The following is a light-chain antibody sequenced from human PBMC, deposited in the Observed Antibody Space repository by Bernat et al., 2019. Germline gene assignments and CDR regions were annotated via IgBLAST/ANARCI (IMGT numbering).Light chain of an antibody. V-gene: IGLV3-21*04. CDR3: QVWDSGSDHYV. CDR2: SQN. CDR1: NSGTQG. J-gene: IGLJ1*01. Sequence: SYVLSQPASVSVAPRETARITCGGSNSGTQGVHWYQQRPGQAPVLVISSQNDRPSGIPERFSGSNSGDTATLTISSVEAGDEADYYCQVWDSGSDHYVFGSGTKVTVL.